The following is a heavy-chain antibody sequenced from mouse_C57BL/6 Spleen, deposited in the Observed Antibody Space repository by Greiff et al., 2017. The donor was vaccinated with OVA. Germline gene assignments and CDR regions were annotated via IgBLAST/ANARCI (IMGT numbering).Heavy chain of an antibody. Sequence: EVQLQQSGPGLVKPSQSLSLTCSVTGYSFTSGYYWNWIRQFPENKLEWMGYISYDGSNNYNPSLKNRISITRDTSKNQFFLKLNSVTTEDTATYYCARGYDDAFAYWGQGTLVTVSA. CDR2: ISYDGSN. CDR3: ARGYDDAFAY. V-gene: IGHV3-6*01. J-gene: IGHJ3*01. D-gene: IGHD2-12*01. CDR1: GYSFTSGYY.